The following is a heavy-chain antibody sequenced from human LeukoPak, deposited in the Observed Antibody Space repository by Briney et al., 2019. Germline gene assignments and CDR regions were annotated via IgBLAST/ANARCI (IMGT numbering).Heavy chain of an antibody. D-gene: IGHD5-24*01. J-gene: IGHJ5*02. CDR2: IYYSGST. V-gene: IGHV4-39*07. Sequence: PSETLSLTCTVSGVSISSSSYYWGWIRQPPGKGLEWIGSIYYSGSTYYNPSLKSRVTISVDTSKNQFSLKLSSVTAADTAVYYCATYIVNGSGRGSWGQGTLVIVSS. CDR1: GVSISSSSYY. CDR3: ATYIVNGSGRGS.